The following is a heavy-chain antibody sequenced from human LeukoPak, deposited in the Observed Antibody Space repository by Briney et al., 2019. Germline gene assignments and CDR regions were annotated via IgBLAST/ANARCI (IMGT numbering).Heavy chain of an antibody. CDR1: GYTFTMYY. D-gene: IGHD3-16*01. J-gene: IGHJ6*03. CDR2: INPSDGAT. CDR3: ARGQSGRLSGSVGGLFASYYTYYYMDV. Sequence: ASVKVSCKASGYTFTMYYIHWVRQAPGQGLEWMGMINPSDGATTYAQRFQGRVTMTRDMSTTTVYMDLRSLRSEDTAVYFCARGQSGRLSGSVGGLFASYYTYYYMDVWGRGTTVTVSS. V-gene: IGHV1-46*01.